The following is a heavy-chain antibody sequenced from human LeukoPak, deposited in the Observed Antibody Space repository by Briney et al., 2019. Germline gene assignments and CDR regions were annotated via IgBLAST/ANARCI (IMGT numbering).Heavy chain of an antibody. D-gene: IGHD2-15*01. Sequence: ASVKVSCKASGYTFTNYYVHWLRHAPGQGLEWMGIINPSGGGTTYAQKFQGRVTMTRDTSTTTVYMELSSLRSEDTAVYYCAKSPCGGRTCYTVWFDLWGQGTLVTVSS. CDR1: GYTFTNYY. CDR3: AKSPCGGRTCYTVWFDL. V-gene: IGHV1-46*01. J-gene: IGHJ5*02. CDR2: INPSGGGT.